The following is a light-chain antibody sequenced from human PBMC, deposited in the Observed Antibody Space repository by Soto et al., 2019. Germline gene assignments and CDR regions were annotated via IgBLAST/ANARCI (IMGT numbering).Light chain of an antibody. V-gene: IGKV1-33*01. CDR1: QDISNY. CDR2: DAS. Sequence: DIQMTQSPSSLSASVGDRVTITCQASQDISNYLNWYQQKPGEAPKLLIYDASNLETGVPSRFSGSGSGTDFTFTISSLQPEDIATHYCQQYDNLPLTFGGGTKVEIK. CDR3: QQYDNLPLT. J-gene: IGKJ4*01.